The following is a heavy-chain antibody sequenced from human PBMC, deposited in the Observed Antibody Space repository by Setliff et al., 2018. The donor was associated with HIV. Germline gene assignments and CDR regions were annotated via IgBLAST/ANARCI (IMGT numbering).Heavy chain of an antibody. CDR1: GGSVSTGNYY. J-gene: IGHJ6*04. V-gene: IGHV4-61*01. Sequence: SETLSLTCTVSGGSVSTGNYYWNWIRLPPGKGLEWIGYIFYSGSTNYNPSLKSRVTISVDTSKNQFSLRLNSVTAADTAIYYCTRRGADSYYPRPLDVWGKGTKGNVSS. CDR3: TRRGADSYYPRPLDV. D-gene: IGHD3-10*01. CDR2: IFYSGST.